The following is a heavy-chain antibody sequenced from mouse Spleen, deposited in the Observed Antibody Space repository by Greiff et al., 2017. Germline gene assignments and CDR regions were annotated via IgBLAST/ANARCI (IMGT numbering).Heavy chain of an antibody. D-gene: IGHD1-1*01. CDR1: GYTFTSYT. Sequence: ESGAELAKPGASVKMSCKASGYTFTSYTMHWVKQRPGQGLEWIGYINPSSGYTKYNQKFKDKATLTADKSSSTAYMQLSSLTSEDSAVYYCARGYYGSLDYWGQGTTLTVSS. V-gene: IGHV1-4*01. CDR2: INPSSGYT. CDR3: ARGYYGSLDY. J-gene: IGHJ2*01.